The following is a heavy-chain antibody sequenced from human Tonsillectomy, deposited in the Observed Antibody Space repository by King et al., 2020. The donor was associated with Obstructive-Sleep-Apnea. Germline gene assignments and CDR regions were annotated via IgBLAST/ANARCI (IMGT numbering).Heavy chain of an antibody. D-gene: IGHD3-10*01. J-gene: IGHJ6*02. Sequence: VQLQQWGSGLLKPSETLSLTCAVYGGSFSGYYWSWIRQPPGKGLEWIGEINHSGSTNYNPSLKSRVTISVDTSKNPFSLKLSSVTAADTAVYYCARVSVYYGSGSYYRRVYGMDVWGQGTTVTVSS. V-gene: IGHV4-34*01. CDR2: INHSGST. CDR3: ARVSVYYGSGSYYRRVYGMDV. CDR1: GGSFSGYY.